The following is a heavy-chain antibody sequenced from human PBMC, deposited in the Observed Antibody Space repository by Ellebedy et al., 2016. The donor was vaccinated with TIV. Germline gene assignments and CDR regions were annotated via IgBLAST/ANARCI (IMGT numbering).Heavy chain of an antibody. J-gene: IGHJ6*02. CDR1: GYTFTSYY. CDR3: SRDLTYSSSWYSDYYYYGMDV. V-gene: IGHV1-46*04. D-gene: IGHD6-13*01. Sequence: AASVKVSCKASGYTFTSYYMHWARQAPGQVLEWMGIINNSGGSTSYSQKLQGRVTMTRDTSTSTVYMELNSLRSEDTGVYYCSRDLTYSSSWYSDYYYYGMDVWGQGTTVTVSS. CDR2: INNSGGST.